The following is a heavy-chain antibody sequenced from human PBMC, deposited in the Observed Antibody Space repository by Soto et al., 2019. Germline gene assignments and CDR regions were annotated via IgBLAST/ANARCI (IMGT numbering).Heavy chain of an antibody. CDR1: GFTFSSYS. CDR2: ISSSSSTK. V-gene: IGHV3-48*01. D-gene: IGHD6-13*01. CDR3: ARHPERIAEIGWFDP. Sequence: EVQLVESGGGLVQPGGSLRLSCAASGFTFSSYSMNWVRQAPGKGLEWVSYISSSSSTKYYADSVKGGFTISRDNAKNSLYLQMNSLRAEDTAVYYCARHPERIAEIGWFDPWGQGTLVTVSS. J-gene: IGHJ5*02.